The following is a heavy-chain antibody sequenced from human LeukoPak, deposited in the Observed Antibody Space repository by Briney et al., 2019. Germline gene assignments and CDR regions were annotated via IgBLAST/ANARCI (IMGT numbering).Heavy chain of an antibody. V-gene: IGHV1-69*13. Sequence: SVKLSCKASGGTFSSYAISWVRQAPGQGLEWMGGIIPIFGTANYAQKFQGRVTITADESTSTAYMELSSLRSEDTAVYYCARVPSSWYELGDDYWGQGTLVTVSS. CDR3: ARVPSSWYELGDDY. CDR1: GGTFSSYA. CDR2: IIPIFGTA. D-gene: IGHD6-13*01. J-gene: IGHJ4*02.